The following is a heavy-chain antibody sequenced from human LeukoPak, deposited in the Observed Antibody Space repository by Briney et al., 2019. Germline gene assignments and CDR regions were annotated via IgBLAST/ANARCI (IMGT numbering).Heavy chain of an antibody. V-gene: IGHV1-69*01. J-gene: IGHJ4*02. Sequence: SVKVSCKASGGTFSSYAISWVRQAPGQGLEWMGGIIPIFGTANYAQKFQGRVTITADESTSTAYMELSSLRSEDTAVYYCARGAQQWLVRCYFDYWGQGTLVTVSS. CDR2: IIPIFGTA. CDR1: GGTFSSYA. D-gene: IGHD6-19*01. CDR3: ARGAQQWLVRCYFDY.